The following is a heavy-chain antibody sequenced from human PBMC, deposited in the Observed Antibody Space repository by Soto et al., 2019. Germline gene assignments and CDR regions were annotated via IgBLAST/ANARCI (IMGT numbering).Heavy chain of an antibody. CDR2: ITSTSSAR. D-gene: IGHD1-26*01. CDR1: GFTFSSYS. CDR3: ARDDSGHLPGDHYYGMDL. J-gene: IGHJ6*02. V-gene: IGHV3-48*01. Sequence: EVQLVESGGGLVQPGGSLRLSYAASGFTFSSYSMNWVRQAPGKGLEWVSYITSTSSARYYADSVKGRFTISRDNAKNSLYLQMNSLRAEDTAVYYCARDDSGHLPGDHYYGMDLWGQGTTVTVSS.